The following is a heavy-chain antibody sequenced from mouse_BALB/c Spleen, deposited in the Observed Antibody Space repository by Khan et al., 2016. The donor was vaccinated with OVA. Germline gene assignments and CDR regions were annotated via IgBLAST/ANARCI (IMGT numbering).Heavy chain of an antibody. D-gene: IGHD2-13*01. CDR2: ISSSGST. Sequence: EVQLVESGPGLVKPSQSLSLTCTVTGYSITSDYAWNWIRQFPGNKLEWMGYISSSGSTNYNPALKSRISITRDTSKNQFFLQLNSMTTEDTATYYCAGDGDRYNYAMDYWGQGTSVTISA. J-gene: IGHJ4*01. V-gene: IGHV3-2*02. CDR1: GYSITSDYA. CDR3: AGDGDRYNYAMDY.